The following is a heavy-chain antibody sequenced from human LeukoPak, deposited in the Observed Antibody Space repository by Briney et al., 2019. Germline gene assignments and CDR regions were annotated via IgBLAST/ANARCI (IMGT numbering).Heavy chain of an antibody. Sequence: MASETLSLTCTVSGGSISSGDYYWSWIRQPPGKGLEWIGYIYYSGSTYYNPSLKSRVTISVDTSKNQFSLKLSSVTAADTAVYYCARDIGDAEARHGLFDYWGQGTLVTVSS. CDR1: GGSISSGDYY. CDR2: IYYSGST. D-gene: IGHD6-6*01. CDR3: ARDIGDAEARHGLFDY. V-gene: IGHV4-30-4*08. J-gene: IGHJ4*02.